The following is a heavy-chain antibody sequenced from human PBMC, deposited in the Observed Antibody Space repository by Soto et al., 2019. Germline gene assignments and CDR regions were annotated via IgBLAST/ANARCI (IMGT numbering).Heavy chain of an antibody. V-gene: IGHV4-61*04. CDR3: WTAVDPFDY. CDR1: GDSVSSGSYY. D-gene: IGHD5-18*01. J-gene: IGHJ4*02. CDR2: IFFTGNT. Sequence: SETLSLTCTVSGDSVSSGSYYWSWIRQPPGKGLEWIGYIFFTGNTNYNPSLKSRVTISIDTSKNQFSLKIDDTAVYYCTSRRDWTAVDPFDYWGLGTLVTVSS.